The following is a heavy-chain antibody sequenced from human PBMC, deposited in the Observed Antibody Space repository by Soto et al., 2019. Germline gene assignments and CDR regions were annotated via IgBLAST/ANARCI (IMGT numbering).Heavy chain of an antibody. J-gene: IGHJ5*02. V-gene: IGHV4-59*08. CDR1: GGSISSYY. CDR3: ARSIGYCGGDCYSGWLDP. D-gene: IGHD2-21*01. Sequence: SETLSLTCTVSGGSISSYYWSWIRQPPGKGLEWIGYIYYSGSTNYNPSLKSRVTISVDTSKNQFSLKLSSVTAADTAVYYCARSIGYCGGDCYSGWLDPWGQGTLVTLSS. CDR2: IYYSGST.